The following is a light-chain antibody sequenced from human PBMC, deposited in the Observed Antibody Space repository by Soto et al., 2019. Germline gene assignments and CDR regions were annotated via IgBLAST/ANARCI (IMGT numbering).Light chain of an antibody. CDR3: QQRSDWPPWT. V-gene: IGKV3-11*01. Sequence: EIVLTQSPATLSLSPGERATLSCRASQRVSNYLAWYQQKPGQAPRLLIYDASNRATGIPARFSGSGSGTDFTLTISSLEPEDFAVYYCQQRSDWPPWTFGQGTKVDIK. CDR2: DAS. CDR1: QRVSNY. J-gene: IGKJ1*01.